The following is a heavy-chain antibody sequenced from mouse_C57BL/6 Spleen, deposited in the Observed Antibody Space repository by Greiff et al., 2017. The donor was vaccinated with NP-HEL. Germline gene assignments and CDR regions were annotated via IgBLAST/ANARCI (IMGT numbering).Heavy chain of an antibody. CDR1: GYTFTSYW. CDR3: ARSNGSRAWFAY. J-gene: IGHJ3*01. CDR2: IDPSDSYT. D-gene: IGHD1-1*01. Sequence: VQLQQSGAELVKPGASVKLSCKASGYTFTSYWMQWVKQRPGQGLEWIGEIDPSDSYTNYNQKFKGKATLTVDTSSSTAYMQLSSLTSEDSAVYYCARSNGSRAWFAYWGQGTLVTVSA. V-gene: IGHV1-50*01.